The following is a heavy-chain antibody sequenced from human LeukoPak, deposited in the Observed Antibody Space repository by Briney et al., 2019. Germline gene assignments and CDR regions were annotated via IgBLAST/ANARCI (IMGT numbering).Heavy chain of an antibody. Sequence: GGSLRLSCAASGFTFSTYSMNWFRQAPGKGLEWVSYISGHSSTIYYAESVKGRFTISRGNSKNTLYLQMDSLRAEDTAVYYCAKGSRRRVTMVRGAAVYYYSYYMDVWAKGTTVAVSS. J-gene: IGHJ6*03. CDR1: GFTFSTYS. CDR3: AKGSRRRVTMVRGAAVYYYSYYMDV. D-gene: IGHD3-10*01. V-gene: IGHV3-48*01. CDR2: ISGHSSTI.